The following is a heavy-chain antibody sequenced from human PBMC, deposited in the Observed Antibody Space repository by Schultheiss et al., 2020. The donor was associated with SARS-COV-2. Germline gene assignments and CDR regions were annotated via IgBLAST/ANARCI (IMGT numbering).Heavy chain of an antibody. V-gene: IGHV1-58*02. J-gene: IGHJ6*02. CDR3: AADRVAGRNYYYYYGMDV. CDR2: IVVGSGNT. D-gene: IGHD6-19*01. CDR1: GFTFTSSA. Sequence: SVKVSCKASGFTFTSSAMQWVRQARGQRLEWIGWIVVGSGNTNYAQKFQERVTITRDMSISTAYMELSSLRSEDTAVYYCAADRVAGRNYYYYYGMDVWGQGTTVTVSS.